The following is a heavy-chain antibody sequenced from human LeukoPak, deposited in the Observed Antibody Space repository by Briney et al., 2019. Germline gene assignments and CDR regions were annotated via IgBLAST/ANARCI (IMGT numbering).Heavy chain of an antibody. CDR3: ARGPGRYQLPYWFDP. CDR2: IYTSGST. D-gene: IGHD2-2*01. J-gene: IGHJ5*02. V-gene: IGHV4-61*02. CDR1: GVSISSGSYY. Sequence: SQTLSLTCTVSGVSISSGSYYWSWIRQPAGKGLEWIGRIYTSGSTNYNPSLKSRVTISVDTSKNQFSLKLSSVTAADTAVYYCARGPGRYQLPYWFDPWGQGTLVTVSS.